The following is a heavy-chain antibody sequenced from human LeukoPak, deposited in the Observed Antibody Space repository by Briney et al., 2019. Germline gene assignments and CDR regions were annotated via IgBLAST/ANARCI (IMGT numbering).Heavy chain of an antibody. V-gene: IGHV3-15*01. CDR3: ITDENYYDSSGYYYRDY. CDR1: GFTSSNAW. J-gene: IGHJ4*02. D-gene: IGHD3-22*01. CDR2: IKSKTDGGTT. Sequence: GGSLRLSCAASGFTSSNAWMSWVRQAPGKGLEWVGRIKSKTDGGTTDYAAPVKGRFTISRDDSKNTVYLQMNSLKTEDTAVYYCITDENYYDSSGYYYRDYWGQGTLVTVSS.